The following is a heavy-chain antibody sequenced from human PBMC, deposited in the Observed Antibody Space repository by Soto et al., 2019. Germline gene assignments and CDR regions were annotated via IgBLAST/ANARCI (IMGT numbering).Heavy chain of an antibody. J-gene: IGHJ5*02. CDR3: ARDLVVVVPAAMGWFDP. Sequence: VASVKVSCKASGYTFTSYGISWVRQAPGQGLEWMGWISAYNGNTNYAQKLQGRVTMTTDTSTSTAYMELRSLRSDDTAVYYCARDLVVVVPAAMGWFDPWGQGTLVTVS. CDR2: ISAYNGNT. CDR1: GYTFTSYG. V-gene: IGHV1-18*01. D-gene: IGHD2-2*01.